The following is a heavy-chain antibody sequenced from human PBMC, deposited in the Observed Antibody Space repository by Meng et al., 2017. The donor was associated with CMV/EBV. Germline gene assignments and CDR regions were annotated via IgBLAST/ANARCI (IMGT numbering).Heavy chain of an antibody. J-gene: IGHJ6*02. CDR2: ISWNGYSI. CDR3: TKDAGYTYGATYYYYGLDV. V-gene: IGHV3-9*01. CDR1: GFTFETSA. D-gene: IGHD5-18*01. Sequence: GGSLRLSCAASGFTFETSAMHWVRQAPGKGLEWVSGISWNGYSIDYAASVKGRFTISRDDAKNSLYLQMNSLRAEDTALYYCTKDAGYTYGATYYYYGLDVWGQGTTVTVSS.